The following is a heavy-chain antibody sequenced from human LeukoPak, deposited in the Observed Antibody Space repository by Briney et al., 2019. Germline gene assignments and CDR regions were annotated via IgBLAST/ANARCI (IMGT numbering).Heavy chain of an antibody. D-gene: IGHD3-3*01. CDR2: IKQDGSEK. J-gene: IGHJ3*02. Sequence: PGGSLRLSCAASGFTFSSYWMSWVRQAPGKGLEWVANIKQDGSEKYYVDSVKGRFTISRDNAKNSLYLQMNSLRAEDTAVYYCARSYDFWSGFRPDAFDIWGQGTMVTVSS. V-gene: IGHV3-7*01. CDR1: GFTFSSYW. CDR3: ARSYDFWSGFRPDAFDI.